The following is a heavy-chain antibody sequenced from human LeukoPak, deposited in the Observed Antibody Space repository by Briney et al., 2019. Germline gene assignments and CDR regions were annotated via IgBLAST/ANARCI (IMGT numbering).Heavy chain of an antibody. D-gene: IGHD3-3*01. CDR1: GGSISSGSYY. Sequence: SETLSLTCTVSGGSISSGSYYWSWIRQPAGKGLEWIGRIYTSGSTNYNPSLKSRVTISVDTSKNQFSLKLSSVTAADTAVYYCARVTIFGVVDLDYWGQGTLVTVSS. V-gene: IGHV4-61*02. CDR2: IYTSGST. J-gene: IGHJ4*02. CDR3: ARVTIFGVVDLDY.